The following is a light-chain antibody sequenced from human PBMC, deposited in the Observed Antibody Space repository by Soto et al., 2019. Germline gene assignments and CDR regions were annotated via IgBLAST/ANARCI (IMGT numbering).Light chain of an antibody. V-gene: IGKV3-20*01. CDR1: QSVSSNY. Sequence: EIVLTQSPGTLSLSPGERATLSSRASQSVSSNYLAWYQQKPGQAPRLLIYGASSRATGIPDRFSGSGYGTDFTLTISRLEPEDFAVYYCQQYGSSPTFGPGTKMDIK. CDR2: GAS. CDR3: QQYGSSPT. J-gene: IGKJ3*01.